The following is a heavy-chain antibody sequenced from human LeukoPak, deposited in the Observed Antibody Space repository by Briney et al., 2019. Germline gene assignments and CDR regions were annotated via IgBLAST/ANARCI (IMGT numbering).Heavy chain of an antibody. D-gene: IGHD3-3*01. CDR1: GFTFSSYA. V-gene: IGHV3-23*01. Sequence: GGSLRLSCAASGFTFSSYAMSWVRQAPGKGLEWVSAISGSGGSTYYADSVKGRFTISRDNSKNTLYLQMNSLRAEDTAVYYCATGSVGVVIIPFDYWGQGALVTASS. CDR3: ATGSVGVVIIPFDY. CDR2: ISGSGGST. J-gene: IGHJ4*02.